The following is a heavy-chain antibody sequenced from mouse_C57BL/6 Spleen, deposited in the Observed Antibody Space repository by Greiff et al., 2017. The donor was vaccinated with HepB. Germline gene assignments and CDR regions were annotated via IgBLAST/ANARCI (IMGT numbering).Heavy chain of an antibody. CDR2: ISNGGGST. D-gene: IGHD1-3*01. Sequence: DVKLQESGGGLVQPGGSLKLSCAASGFTFSDSYMYWVRQTPEKGLEWVAHISNGGGSTYYPDNFKGQFTLSRDNAKSTAYMQLSRLKSEDTAIYYCASKPWGKGDMDDWGKGTSVTVSS. CDR3: ASKPWGKGDMDD. CDR1: GFTFSDSY. V-gene: IGHV5-12*01. J-gene: IGHJ4*01.